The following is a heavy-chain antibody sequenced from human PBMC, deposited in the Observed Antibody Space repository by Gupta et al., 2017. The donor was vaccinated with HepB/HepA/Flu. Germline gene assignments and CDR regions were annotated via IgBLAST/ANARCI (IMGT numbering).Heavy chain of an antibody. Sequence: EVQLVESGGGLVQPGGSLRLSCAASGFTFSSYWMDWVRQAPGKGLVWVSRIKSDGSSTSDADSVKGRLNISRDNAKNKLYLQMNSRRAEDTAVYYCARPSLDNYYYMDVWGKGTTVTVSS. D-gene: IGHD3/OR15-3a*01. CDR2: IKSDGSST. V-gene: IGHV3-74*01. J-gene: IGHJ6*03. CDR3: ARPSLDNYYYMDV. CDR1: GFTFSSYW.